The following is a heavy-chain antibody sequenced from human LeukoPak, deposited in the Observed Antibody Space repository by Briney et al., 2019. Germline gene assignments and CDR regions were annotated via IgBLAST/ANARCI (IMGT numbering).Heavy chain of an antibody. CDR2: IREDGSEK. D-gene: IGHD3-22*01. CDR3: VREYYYNSSGYRALCY. J-gene: IGHJ4*02. CDR1: GFTFSYFW. V-gene: IGHV3-7*01. Sequence: AGCLRLSCAASGFTFSYFWMSWVRQAPGKGPEWVANIREDGSEKYYVDSVKGRFTISRDNAKNSLYLQMSSLRAEDTAVYYCVREYYYNSSGYRALCYWGQGTLVTVSS.